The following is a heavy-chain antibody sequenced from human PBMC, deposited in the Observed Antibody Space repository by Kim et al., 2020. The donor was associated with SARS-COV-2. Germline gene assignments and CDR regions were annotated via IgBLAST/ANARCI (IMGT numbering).Heavy chain of an antibody. J-gene: IGHJ6*02. Sequence: GGSLRLSCAASGFTFSSYWMSWVRQAPGKGLEGVANIKQDGSEKYDVDSVKGRFTIARDNAKKSLYRQMNSLRAEDTAVDYCARVGAHYDDIWGSYRPHTSRGYYYCMDVWGQGTTVTVSS. CDR1: GFTFSSYW. D-gene: IGHD3-16*02. CDR2: IKQDGSEK. CDR3: ARVGAHYDDIWGSYRPHTSRGYYYCMDV. V-gene: IGHV3-7*01.